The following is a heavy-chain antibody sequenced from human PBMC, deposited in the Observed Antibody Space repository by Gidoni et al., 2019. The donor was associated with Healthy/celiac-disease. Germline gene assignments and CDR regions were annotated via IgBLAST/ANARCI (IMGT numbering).Heavy chain of an antibody. CDR1: GGSISSSRYY. D-gene: IGHD3-22*01. J-gene: IGHJ3*02. V-gene: IGHV4-39*07. Sequence: QLQLQESGPGLVKPSETLSLTCTVSGGSISSSRYYWGWIRQPPGKGLEWIGSIYYSGSTYYNPSLKSRVTISVDTSKNQFSLKLSSVTAADTAVYYCARGRYYDSSGYGADAFDIWGQGTMVTVSS. CDR2: IYYSGST. CDR3: ARGRYYDSSGYGADAFDI.